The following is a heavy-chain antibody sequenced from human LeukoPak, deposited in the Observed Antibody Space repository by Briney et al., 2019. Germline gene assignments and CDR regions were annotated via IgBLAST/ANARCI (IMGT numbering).Heavy chain of an antibody. Sequence: GGSLRLSCAASGFTFSSYGMHWVRQAPGKGLEWVAVIWYDGSNKYYADSVKGQFTISRDNSKNTLYLQMNSLRAEDTAVYYCARDRIAAAATPDYWGQGTLVTVSS. J-gene: IGHJ4*02. D-gene: IGHD6-13*01. CDR1: GFTFSSYG. V-gene: IGHV3-33*01. CDR2: IWYDGSNK. CDR3: ARDRIAAAATPDY.